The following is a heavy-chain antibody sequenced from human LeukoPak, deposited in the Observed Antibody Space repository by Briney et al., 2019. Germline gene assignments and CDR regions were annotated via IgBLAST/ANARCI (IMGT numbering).Heavy chain of an antibody. D-gene: IGHD2/OR15-2a*01. J-gene: IGHJ4*02. CDR3: ARGFGLSRAFDY. Sequence: SETLSLTCAVYGGSFSGYYWSWIRQPPGKGLEWIGEINHSGSTNYNPSLKSRVTISVDTSKNRFSLKLSSVTAADTAVYYCARGFGLSRAFDYWGQGTLVTVSS. CDR1: GGSFSGYY. CDR2: INHSGST. V-gene: IGHV4-34*01.